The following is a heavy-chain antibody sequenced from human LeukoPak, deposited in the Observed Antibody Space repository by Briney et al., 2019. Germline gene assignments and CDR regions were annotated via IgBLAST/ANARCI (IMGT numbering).Heavy chain of an antibody. CDR3: ARDFTMVHAFDM. CDR2: ISSRRRYI. Sequence: GGSLRLSCAASGYTFSIYSMNWVRHAPREGLGWVSSISSRRRYIYYADSVKRRFTISRDNAKNSLYLQMNSLRAEDTAVYYCARDFTMVHAFDMWGQGTMVTVFS. J-gene: IGHJ3*02. D-gene: IGHD3-10*01. V-gene: IGHV3-21*01. CDR1: GYTFSIYS.